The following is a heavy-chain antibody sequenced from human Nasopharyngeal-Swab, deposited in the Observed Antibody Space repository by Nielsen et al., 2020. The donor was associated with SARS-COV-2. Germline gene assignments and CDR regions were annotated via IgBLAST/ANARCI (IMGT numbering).Heavy chain of an antibody. V-gene: IGHV3-23*01. CDR2: ISGSGGST. CDR3: AKDSYDSSGYSYYYGMDV. CDR1: GFTFSSYA. D-gene: IGHD3-22*01. Sequence: GESLKISCAASGFTFSSYAMSWVRQAPGKGLEWVSAISGSGGSTYYDDSVKGRFTIARDNSKNTLYLQMNSLRAEDTAVYYCAKDSYDSSGYSYYYGMDVWGQGTTVTVSS. J-gene: IGHJ6*02.